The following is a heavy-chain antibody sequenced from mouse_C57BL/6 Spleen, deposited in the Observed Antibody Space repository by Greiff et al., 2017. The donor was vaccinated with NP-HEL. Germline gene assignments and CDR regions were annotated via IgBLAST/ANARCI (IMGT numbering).Heavy chain of an antibody. D-gene: IGHD3-2*02. J-gene: IGHJ2*01. Sequence: QVQLQQSGAELVKPGASVKMSCKASGYTFTSYWITWVKQRPGQGLEWIGDIYPGSGSTNYNEKFKSKATLTVDTSSSTAYMQLSSLTSEDSAVYYCARFLDSSGYLDYWGQGTTLTVSS. CDR1: GYTFTSYW. V-gene: IGHV1-55*01. CDR3: ARFLDSSGYLDY. CDR2: IYPGSGST.